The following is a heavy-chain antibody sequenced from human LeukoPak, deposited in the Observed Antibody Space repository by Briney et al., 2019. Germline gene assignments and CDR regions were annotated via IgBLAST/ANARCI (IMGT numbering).Heavy chain of an antibody. D-gene: IGHD3-10*01. V-gene: IGHV3-74*01. CDR1: GFTFSSYW. CDR3: AKVDIPYGSGIDY. Sequence: GVSLRLSCAASGFTFSSYWMHWVRQAPGKGLVWVSRINSDGSSTSYADSVKGRFTISRDNAKNTLYLQMNSLRAEDTAVYYCAKVDIPYGSGIDYWGQGTLVTVSS. CDR2: INSDGSST. J-gene: IGHJ4*02.